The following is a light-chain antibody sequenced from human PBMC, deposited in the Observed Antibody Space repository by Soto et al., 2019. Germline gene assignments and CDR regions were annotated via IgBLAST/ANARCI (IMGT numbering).Light chain of an antibody. CDR3: QQADSFPIT. V-gene: IGKV1-12*01. CDR2: TAS. J-gene: IGKJ5*01. CDR1: QDISSW. Sequence: DIPMTQSPSSVSASVGDRVTITCRASQDISSWLAWYQQKPGKAPKLLISTASSLQSGVPSRFTGSGSGTDFTLIISSLQPDDFATYYCQQADSFPITFGQGTRLEIK.